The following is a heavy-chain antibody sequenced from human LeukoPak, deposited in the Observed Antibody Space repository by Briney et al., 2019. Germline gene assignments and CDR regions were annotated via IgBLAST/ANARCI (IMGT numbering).Heavy chain of an antibody. D-gene: IGHD2-15*01. CDR1: GFTFSSYA. Sequence: GGSLRLSCAASGFTFSSYAMSWVRQAPGKGLEWVSAISGSGGSTYYADSVKGRFTISRDNSKNTLYLQMNSLRAEHTAVYYRANRYCSGGTCYQAPNWFDPWGQGTLVTVSS. V-gene: IGHV3-23*01. CDR2: ISGSGGST. J-gene: IGHJ5*02. CDR3: ANRYCSGGTCYQAPNWFDP.